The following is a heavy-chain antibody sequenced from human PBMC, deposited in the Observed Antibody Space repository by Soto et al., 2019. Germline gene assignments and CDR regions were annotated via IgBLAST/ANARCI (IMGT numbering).Heavy chain of an antibody. CDR2: IYISGST. D-gene: IGHD3-3*01. J-gene: IGHJ5*01. CDR1: GRTLSGYY. Sequence: PSDTLRLTVTVTGRTLSGYYWTWIRQSAGGGLEWILRIYISGSTNYNPSLKSLVTLSLDTSMSHFSLRLRSVSAADTAVYYCARGQRFADWLDXWCQGTLLTVSX. V-gene: IGHV4-4*07. CDR3: ARGQRFADWLDX.